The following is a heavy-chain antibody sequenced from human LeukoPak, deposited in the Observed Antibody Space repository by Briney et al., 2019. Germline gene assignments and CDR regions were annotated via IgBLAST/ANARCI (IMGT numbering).Heavy chain of an antibody. CDR2: IYPGDSDT. V-gene: IGHV5-51*04. J-gene: IGHJ4*02. CDR3: ATSLTDYYDSSGYYRN. CDR1: GYSFTSYW. Sequence: GESLKISCKGSGYSFTSYWIGWGRPMPGKGLGWMGIIYPGDSDTRYSPSFQGHVIISADKPISTAYLQWSSLKASDTAMYYCATSLTDYYDSSGYYRNWGQGTLVTVSS. D-gene: IGHD3-22*01.